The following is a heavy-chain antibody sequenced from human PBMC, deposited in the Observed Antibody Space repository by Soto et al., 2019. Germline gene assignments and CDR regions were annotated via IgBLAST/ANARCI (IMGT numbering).Heavy chain of an antibody. D-gene: IGHD6-13*01. CDR3: AKFTAAGEYYYYYYGMDV. J-gene: IGHJ6*02. CDR2: ISGSGGST. V-gene: IGHV3-23*01. Sequence: EVQLLESGGGLVQPGGSLRLSCAASGFTFSSYAMSWVRQAPGKGLEWVSAISGSGGSTYYADSVKGRFTISRDNSKNTMYLQMNSLRAEDTAVYYCAKFTAAGEYYYYYYGMDVWGQGTTVTVSS. CDR1: GFTFSSYA.